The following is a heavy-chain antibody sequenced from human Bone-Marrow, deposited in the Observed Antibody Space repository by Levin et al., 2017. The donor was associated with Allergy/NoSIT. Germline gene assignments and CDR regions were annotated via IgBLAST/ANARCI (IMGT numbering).Heavy chain of an antibody. D-gene: IGHD6-19*01. V-gene: IGHV3-30*18. CDR1: GFTFSSYG. J-gene: IGHJ4*02. Sequence: GESLKISCAASGFTFSSYGMHWVRQAPGKGLEWVAVISYDGSNKYYADSVKGRFTISRDNSKNTLYLQMNSLRAEDTAVYYCAKFKGGSSGWGGFDYWGQGTLVTVSS. CDR2: ISYDGSNK. CDR3: AKFKGGSSGWGGFDY.